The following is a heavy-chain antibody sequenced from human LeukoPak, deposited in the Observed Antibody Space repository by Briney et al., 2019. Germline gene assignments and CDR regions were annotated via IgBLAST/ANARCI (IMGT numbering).Heavy chain of an antibody. J-gene: IGHJ6*02. CDR2: ISGSGGST. CDR3: AKDRYYGSGSYYAYYYYGMDV. V-gene: IGHV3-23*01. D-gene: IGHD3-10*01. CDR1: GFTFSSYE. Sequence: PGGSLRLSCAASGFTFSSYEMNWVRQAPGKGLEWVSAISGSGGSTYYADSVKGRFTISRDNSKNTLYLQMNCLRAEDTAVYYCAKDRYYGSGSYYAYYYYGMDVWGQGTTVTVSS.